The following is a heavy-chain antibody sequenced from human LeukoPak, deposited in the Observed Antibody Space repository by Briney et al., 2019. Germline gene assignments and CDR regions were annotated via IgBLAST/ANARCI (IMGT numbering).Heavy chain of an antibody. J-gene: IGHJ6*02. CDR2: ISAYNGNT. CDR1: GCTFTSYG. Sequence: ASVKVSCKASGCTFTSYGISWVRQAPGQGLEWMGWISAYNGNTNYAQKLQGRVTMTTDTSTSTAYMELRSLRSDDTAVYYCARDYYYGSGSYYHYGMDVWGQGTTVTVSS. V-gene: IGHV1-18*01. CDR3: ARDYYYGSGSYYHYGMDV. D-gene: IGHD3-10*01.